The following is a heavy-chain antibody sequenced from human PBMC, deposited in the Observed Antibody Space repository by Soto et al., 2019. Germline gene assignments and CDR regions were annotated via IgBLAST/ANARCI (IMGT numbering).Heavy chain of an antibody. D-gene: IGHD6-19*01. CDR1: GYSFTSYW. Sequence: GESLKISCKGSGYSFTSYWIGWVRQMPWKGLEWMGIIYPGDSDTRYSPSFQGQVTISADKSISTAYLQWSSLKASDTAMYYCARLVRDSSGRGFYAVNFDYWGQGTLVTVS. CDR2: IYPGDSDT. J-gene: IGHJ4*02. CDR3: ARLVRDSSGRGFYAVNFDY. V-gene: IGHV5-51*01.